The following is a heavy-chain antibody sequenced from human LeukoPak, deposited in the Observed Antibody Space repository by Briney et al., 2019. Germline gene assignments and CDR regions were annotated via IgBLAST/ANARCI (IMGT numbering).Heavy chain of an antibody. D-gene: IGHD3-10*01. Sequence: GRSLRLSCAASGFTFDDYAMHWVRQAPGKGLEWVSGISWNSGSIGYADSVKGRFTISRDNAKNSLYLQMNSLRAEDTALYYCAKDVSQTMGMDVWGQGTMVTVSS. CDR1: GFTFDDYA. CDR2: ISWNSGSI. V-gene: IGHV3-9*01. CDR3: AKDVSQTMGMDV. J-gene: IGHJ3*01.